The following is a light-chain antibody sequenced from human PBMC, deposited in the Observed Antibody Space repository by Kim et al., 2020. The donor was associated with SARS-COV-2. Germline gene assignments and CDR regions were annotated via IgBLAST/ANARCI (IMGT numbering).Light chain of an antibody. CDR3: QLTYSTPFT. J-gene: IGKJ2*01. CDR2: AAS. V-gene: IGKV1-39*01. Sequence: DIQMTQSPSSLSASVGDRVTITCRSSQSIRDYFNWYQHKPGRAPKLLIYAASVLQSGVPSRFSGGGSGTDFTLTISSLQPEDSATYYCQLTYSTPFTFGQGTKLEI. CDR1: QSIRDY.